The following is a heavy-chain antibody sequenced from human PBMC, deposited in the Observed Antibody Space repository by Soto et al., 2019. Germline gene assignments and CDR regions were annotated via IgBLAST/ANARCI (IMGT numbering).Heavy chain of an antibody. D-gene: IGHD7-27*01. V-gene: IGHV3-23*01. CDR2: ISGSGGIT. CDR1: GFTFRSNG. Sequence: GGSLRLSCAASGFTFRSNGMSWVRQAPGKGLEWVSEISGSGGITYYADSVKGRFTISRDNSKSTLYLQMSSLRVEDTAVYYCAKDRGGNWGYCYGMDVWGQGTTVTVSS. J-gene: IGHJ6*02. CDR3: AKDRGGNWGYCYGMDV.